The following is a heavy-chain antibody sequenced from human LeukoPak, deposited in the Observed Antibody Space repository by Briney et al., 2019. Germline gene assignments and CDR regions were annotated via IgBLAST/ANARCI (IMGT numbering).Heavy chain of an antibody. V-gene: IGHV3-48*03. CDR3: ARGPLAVAGHYFDY. CDR1: GFTFSSYE. D-gene: IGHD6-19*01. Sequence: GGSLRLSCAASGFTFSSYEMNWVRQAPGKGLEWGSYISSSGSTIYYADSVKGRFTISRDNAKNLLYLQMTSLRGEDTAVYYCARGPLAVAGHYFDYWGQRTLVTVSS. CDR2: ISSSGSTI. J-gene: IGHJ4*02.